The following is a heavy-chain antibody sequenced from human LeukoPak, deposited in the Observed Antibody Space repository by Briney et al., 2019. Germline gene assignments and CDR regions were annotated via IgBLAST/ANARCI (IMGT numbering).Heavy chain of an antibody. Sequence: GGSLRLSCAASGFTFSYYWMTWVRRAPGKGLEWVANIMQDGSEKFYVASVKGRFTISRDNAKNSLYLQMNSLRAEDTAVYYCATHSAGYTTFFDYWGQGTLVTVSS. V-gene: IGHV3-7*02. CDR1: GFTFSYYW. J-gene: IGHJ4*02. CDR3: ATHSAGYTTFFDY. CDR2: IMQDGSEK. D-gene: IGHD5-24*01.